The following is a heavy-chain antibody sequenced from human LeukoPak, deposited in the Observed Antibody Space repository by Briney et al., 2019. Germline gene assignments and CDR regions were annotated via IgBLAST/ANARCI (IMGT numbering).Heavy chain of an antibody. CDR2: INPNSGGT. CDR1: GYTFTGYY. D-gene: IGHD6-13*01. CDR3: ARFDSQLVNNAFDI. Sequence: ASVKVSCKASGYTFTGYYMHWVRQAPGQGLEWMGWINPNSGGTNYAQKFQGWVTMTRDTSISTAYMELSRLRSDDTAVYYCARFDSQLVNNAFDIWGQGTIVTVSS. J-gene: IGHJ3*02. V-gene: IGHV1-2*04.